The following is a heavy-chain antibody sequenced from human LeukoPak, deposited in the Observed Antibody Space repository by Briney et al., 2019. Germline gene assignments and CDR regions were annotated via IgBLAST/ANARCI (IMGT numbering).Heavy chain of an antibody. CDR1: GFTVSSTY. CDR3: GRDRGGGYGVIEY. D-gene: IGHD5-12*01. J-gene: IGHJ4*02. CDR2: IYSAGST. Sequence: PGGSLRLSCVASGFTVSSTYMSWVRQAPRRGLEWVSVIYSAGSTYYADSVKGRFTISRDNSKNTLYLQMNSLRVEDTAVYYCGRDRGGGYGVIEYWGQGTLVTVSS. V-gene: IGHV3-66*01.